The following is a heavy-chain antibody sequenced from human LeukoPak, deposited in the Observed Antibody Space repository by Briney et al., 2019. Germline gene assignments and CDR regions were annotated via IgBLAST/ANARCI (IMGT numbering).Heavy chain of an antibody. D-gene: IGHD3-22*01. CDR1: GYTFTSYG. Sequence: GASVKVSCKASGYTFTSYGISWVRQAPGQGLEWMGWISAYNGNTNYAQKFQGRVTMTEDTSTDTAYMELSSLRSEDTAVYYCATVPLDYYDSSGYRRVYFDYWGQGTLVTVSS. J-gene: IGHJ4*02. CDR3: ATVPLDYYDSSGYRRVYFDY. V-gene: IGHV1-18*01. CDR2: ISAYNGNT.